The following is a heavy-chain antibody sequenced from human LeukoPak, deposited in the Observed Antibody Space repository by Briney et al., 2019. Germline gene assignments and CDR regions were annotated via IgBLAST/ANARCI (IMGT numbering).Heavy chain of an antibody. CDR3: ARNIVVAGNRGMDV. CDR2: VIPFLGIV. J-gene: IGHJ6*02. CDR1: GGTFSSYA. V-gene: IGHV1-69*04. D-gene: IGHD6-19*01. Sequence: GASVKVSCKASGGTFSSYAINWVRQAPGQGLEWLGRVIPFLGIVNYAQKFQGRVTIIADKSTSTAYMELSSLRSEDTAIYYCARNIVVAGNRGMDVWGQGTTVTVSS.